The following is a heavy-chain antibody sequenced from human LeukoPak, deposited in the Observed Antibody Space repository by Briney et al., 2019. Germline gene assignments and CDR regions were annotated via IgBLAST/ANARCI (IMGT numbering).Heavy chain of an antibody. CDR1: GFTLSSYS. J-gene: IGHJ4*02. Sequence: GGSLRLSCAASGFTLSSYSMNWVRQAPGKGLEWVSSISSSSSYRYYADSVKGRFTISRDNAKNSLYLQMNSLRAEDTAVYYCAKSGTRSSWSPRVKTYLDYWGQGTLVTVSS. CDR3: AKSGTRSSWSPRVKTYLDY. V-gene: IGHV3-21*01. CDR2: ISSSSSYR. D-gene: IGHD6-13*01.